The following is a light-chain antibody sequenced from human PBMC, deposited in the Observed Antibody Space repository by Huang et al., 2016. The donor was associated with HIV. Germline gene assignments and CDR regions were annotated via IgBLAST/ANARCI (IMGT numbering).Light chain of an antibody. CDR3: QQYNNWPYT. CDR2: GAS. V-gene: IGKV3-15*01. J-gene: IGKJ2*01. Sequence: EIVMTQSPATLSVSPGERATLSCRASESVNSNLAWYQRKPGQAPRVLIYGASTRATGIPARFSGSGSGTEFTLTISSLQSEDFAVYYCQQYNNWPYTFGQGTKLEIK. CDR1: ESVNSN.